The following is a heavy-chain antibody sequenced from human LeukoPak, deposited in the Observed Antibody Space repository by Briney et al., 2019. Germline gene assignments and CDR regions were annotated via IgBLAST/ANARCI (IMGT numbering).Heavy chain of an antibody. V-gene: IGHV4-59*01. CDR1: GDSISSNY. J-gene: IGHJ4*02. Sequence: SETLSLTCTVSGDSISSNYWSWIRQTPTKGLEWIAYIYNTESTNYSPPLRSRLTISVDTSRNQFSLKLSSVTAADTAVYYCARGPPFDSWGQGTLVTVSS. CDR2: IYNTEST. CDR3: ARGPPFDS.